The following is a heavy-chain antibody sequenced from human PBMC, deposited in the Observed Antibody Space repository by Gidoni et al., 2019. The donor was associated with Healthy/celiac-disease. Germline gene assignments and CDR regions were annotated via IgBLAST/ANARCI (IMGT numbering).Heavy chain of an antibody. D-gene: IGHD2-15*01. CDR1: GFTFSSYS. Sequence: EVQLVESGGGLVQPGGSLRLSCAASGFTFSSYSMNWVRQAPGKGLECVSYISSSSSTIYYADSVKGRFTISRDNAKNSLYLQMNSLRDEDTAVYYCARDRDCSGGSCPLYYYYGMDVWGQGTTVTVSS. CDR2: ISSSSSTI. J-gene: IGHJ6*02. V-gene: IGHV3-48*02. CDR3: ARDRDCSGGSCPLYYYYGMDV.